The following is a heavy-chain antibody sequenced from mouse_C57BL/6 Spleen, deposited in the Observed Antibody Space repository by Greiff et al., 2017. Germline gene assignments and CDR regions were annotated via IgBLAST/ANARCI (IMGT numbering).Heavy chain of an antibody. CDR3: ARPYGYDHYYAMDY. Sequence: QVQLQQPGAELVKPGASVKLSCKASGYTFTSYWMHWVKQRPGQGLEWIGMIHPNSGSTNYNEKFKSKATLTVDKSSSTAYMQLSSLTSEDSAVYYCARPYGYDHYYAMDYWGQGTSVTVSS. CDR2: IHPNSGST. J-gene: IGHJ4*01. V-gene: IGHV1-64*01. D-gene: IGHD2-2*01. CDR1: GYTFTSYW.